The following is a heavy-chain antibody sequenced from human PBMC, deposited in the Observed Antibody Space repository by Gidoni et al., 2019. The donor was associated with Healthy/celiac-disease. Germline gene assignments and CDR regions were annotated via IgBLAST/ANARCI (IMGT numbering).Heavy chain of an antibody. V-gene: IGHV3-15*01. J-gene: IGHJ4*02. CDR3: TTAPLGAAAGRRRYYFDY. Sequence: EVQLVESGGGLVKPGGYLRLSCAAHGFTCSNAWMSWVRQAPGKGLEWVGRIKSKTDGGTTDYAAPVKGRFTISRDDSKNTLYLQMNSPKTEDTAVYYCTTAPLGAAAGRRRYYFDYWGQGTLVTVSS. D-gene: IGHD6-13*01. CDR2: IKSKTDGGTT. CDR1: GFTCSNAW.